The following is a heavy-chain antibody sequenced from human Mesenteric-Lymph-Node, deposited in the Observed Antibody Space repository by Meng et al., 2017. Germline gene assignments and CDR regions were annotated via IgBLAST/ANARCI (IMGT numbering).Heavy chain of an antibody. V-gene: IGHV4-59*08. CDR2: IFYSGST. D-gene: IGHD3-10*01. CDR1: GGSISTYY. CDR3: ARHLYIMIRGYGFDP. Sequence: QGQVQESGPGLVKPSETLSLTCTVSGGSISTYYWSWIRQPPGKGLEWIGYIFYSGSTNYNPSLKSRVTISVDTSKNQFSLKLTSVTAADTAVYYCARHLYIMIRGYGFDPWGQGTLVTVSS. J-gene: IGHJ5*02.